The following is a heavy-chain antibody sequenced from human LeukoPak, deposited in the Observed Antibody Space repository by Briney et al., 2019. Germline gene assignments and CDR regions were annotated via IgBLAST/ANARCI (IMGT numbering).Heavy chain of an antibody. Sequence: GGSLRLSCEASGFTFSTYWMIWVRQAPGQGLEWVTFIPYDGSSKYYADSVKGRFTISRDNSKNTLSLQMNSLRAEDTAIYYCANGPTKDGFHYYFDFWGQGTLVTVSS. D-gene: IGHD5-24*01. CDR3: ANGPTKDGFHYYFDF. V-gene: IGHV3-30*02. J-gene: IGHJ4*02. CDR2: IPYDGSSK. CDR1: GFTFSTYW.